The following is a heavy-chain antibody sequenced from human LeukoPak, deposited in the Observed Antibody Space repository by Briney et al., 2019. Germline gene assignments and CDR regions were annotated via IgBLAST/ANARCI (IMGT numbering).Heavy chain of an antibody. Sequence: SETLSLTCAVYGGSFSGYYWSWMRQPPGKWLEWMGEITHSGSTNSNPSLKSRVTISVDTSNKQFSLKLSSVTAADTAVYYCARGHRRGPNRLLLFGELLTHPFDYWGQGTLVTDSS. CDR2: ITHSGST. J-gene: IGHJ4*02. D-gene: IGHD3-10*01. CDR1: GGSFSGYY. V-gene: IGHV4-34*01. CDR3: ARGHRRGPNRLLLFGELLTHPFDY.